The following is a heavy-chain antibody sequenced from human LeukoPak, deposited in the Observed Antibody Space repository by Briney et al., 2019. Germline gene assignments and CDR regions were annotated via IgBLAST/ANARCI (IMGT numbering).Heavy chain of an antibody. V-gene: IGHV1-69*13. Sequence: GASVKVSCKASGGTFSSYAISWVRQAPGQGLEWMGGIIPIFGTANYAQKFQGRVTITADESTSTAYMELSSLRSEDTAVYYCARAADIVATSEELDAFDIWGQGTMVTVSS. CDR2: IIPIFGTA. J-gene: IGHJ3*02. D-gene: IGHD5-12*01. CDR1: GGTFSSYA. CDR3: ARAADIVATSEELDAFDI.